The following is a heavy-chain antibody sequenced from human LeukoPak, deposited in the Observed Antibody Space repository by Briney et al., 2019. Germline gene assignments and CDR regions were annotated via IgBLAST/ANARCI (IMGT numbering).Heavy chain of an antibody. Sequence: SETLSLTCTVSGGSIRSYYWSWIRQPPGKGLEWIGYIYWSGRTHYNPSLKSRVTISVDTSKNEFSLNLNSVTAADTAVYYCARGWLEQLFDSWGQGTPVTVSS. CDR2: IYWSGRT. V-gene: IGHV4-59*01. CDR1: GGSIRSYY. D-gene: IGHD5-24*01. CDR3: ARGWLEQLFDS. J-gene: IGHJ4*02.